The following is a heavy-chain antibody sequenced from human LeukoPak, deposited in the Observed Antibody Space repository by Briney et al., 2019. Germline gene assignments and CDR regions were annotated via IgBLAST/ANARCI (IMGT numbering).Heavy chain of an antibody. CDR3: ARVSLEGLFDL. J-gene: IGHJ2*01. Sequence: GGSLRLSCAASGFTFSSYAMSWVRQAPGKGLEWVSAISGSGGSTYYADSVKGRFTISRENAKNSLYLQMNSLRAGDTAVYYCARVSLEGLFDLWGRGTLVTVSS. V-gene: IGHV3-23*01. D-gene: IGHD3-16*01. CDR2: ISGSGGST. CDR1: GFTFSSYA.